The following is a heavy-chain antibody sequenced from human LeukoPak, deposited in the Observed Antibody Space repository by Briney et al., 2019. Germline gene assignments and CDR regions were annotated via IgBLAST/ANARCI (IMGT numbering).Heavy chain of an antibody. Sequence: ASVKVSCKASGYTFTSYGISWVRQAPGQGLEWMGWIRAYNGNTNYAQKLQGRVTMTTDTSTSTAYMELRSLRSDDTAVYYCARNHRGAVLRYFDWGNNWFDPWGQGTLVTVSS. CDR3: ARNHRGAVLRYFDWGNNWFDP. CDR2: IRAYNGNT. CDR1: GYTFTSYG. V-gene: IGHV1-18*01. J-gene: IGHJ5*02. D-gene: IGHD3-9*01.